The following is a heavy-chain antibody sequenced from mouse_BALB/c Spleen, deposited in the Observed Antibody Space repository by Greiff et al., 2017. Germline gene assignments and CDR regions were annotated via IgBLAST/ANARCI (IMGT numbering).Heavy chain of an antibody. D-gene: IGHD1-1*01. J-gene: IGHJ2*01. CDR1: GYTFTSYW. V-gene: IGHV1S22*01. CDR3: TRGYYGSRKRGYFDY. CDR2: IYPGSGST. Sequence: LQQPGSELVRPGASVKLSCKASGYTFTSYWMHWVKQRHGQGLEWIGNIYPGSGSTNYDEKFKSKGTLTVDTSSSTAYMHLSSLTSEDSAVYYCTRGYYGSRKRGYFDYWGQGTTLTVSS.